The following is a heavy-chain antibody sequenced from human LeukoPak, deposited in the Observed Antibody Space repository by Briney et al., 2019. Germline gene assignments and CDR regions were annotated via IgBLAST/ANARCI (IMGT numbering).Heavy chain of an antibody. V-gene: IGHV3-21*01. Sequence: GGSLRLSCAAPGVSFSSFGTNWVRQAPGKGLEWVSSISSSSTSIFYADSVKGRFTTSRDNAKNSLYLQMSSLRAEDTAVYYCARRFDFGSGNDKVKWLDPWGQGTLVTVSS. D-gene: IGHD1-26*01. J-gene: IGHJ5*02. CDR2: ISSSSTSI. CDR1: GVSFSSFG. CDR3: ARRFDFGSGNDKVKWLDP.